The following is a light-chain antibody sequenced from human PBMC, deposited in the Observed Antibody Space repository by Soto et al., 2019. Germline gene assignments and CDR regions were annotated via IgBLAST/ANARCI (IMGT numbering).Light chain of an antibody. J-gene: IGLJ1*01. Sequence: QSVLTQPPSASGTPGQRVTISCSGSSSNIGSNYVYWYQQLPGTAPKLLIYRNNQRPSGVPDRFSGSKSGTSASLAISGVLSEDEADYYCAAWDDSLSGYVFGTGTKLTVL. CDR3: AAWDDSLSGYV. CDR2: RNN. CDR1: SSNIGSNY. V-gene: IGLV1-47*01.